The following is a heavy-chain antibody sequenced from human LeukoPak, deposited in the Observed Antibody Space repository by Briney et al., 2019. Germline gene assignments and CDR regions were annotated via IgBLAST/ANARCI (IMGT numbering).Heavy chain of an antibody. CDR1: GGSVSNTNYY. D-gene: IGHD3-16*02. CDR3: ARSTFGGVIAYDAFDI. CDR2: INHSGST. Sequence: SETLSLTCTVPGGSVSNTNYYWAWIRQPPGKGLEWIGEINHSGSTNYNPSLKSRVTISVDTSKNQFSLKLSSVTAADTAVYYCARSTFGGVIAYDAFDIWGQGTMVTVSS. V-gene: IGHV4-39*07. J-gene: IGHJ3*02.